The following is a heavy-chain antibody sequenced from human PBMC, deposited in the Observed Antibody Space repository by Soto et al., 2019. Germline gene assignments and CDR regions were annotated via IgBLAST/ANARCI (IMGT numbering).Heavy chain of an antibody. D-gene: IGHD4-17*01. J-gene: IGHJ1*01. CDR2: ISPLKGRT. Sequence: QVQLVQSGPDLKRPGASMKVSCKASGYTFTSYGISWVRQAAGQGLEWMAWISPLKGRTQYSQKAQGRVTLSTDTSSNTAYMEMTTLRVDDTAVYYGAMDYGDRPEYFKHWGQGNLVTVS. V-gene: IGHV1-18*04. CDR1: GYTFTSYG. CDR3: AMDYGDRPEYFKH.